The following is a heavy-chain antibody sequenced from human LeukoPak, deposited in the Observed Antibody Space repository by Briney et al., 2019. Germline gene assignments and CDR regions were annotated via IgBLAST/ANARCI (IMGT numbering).Heavy chain of an antibody. CDR3: ARGRWDYVWGSYRSYYFDH. CDR2: INHSGST. D-gene: IGHD3-16*02. CDR1: GGSFSGYY. Sequence: PSETLSLTCAVYGGSFSGYYWSWIRQPPGKGLEWIGEINHSGSTNYNPSLKSRVTISVDTSKNQFSLKLSSVTAADTAVYYCARGRWDYVWGSYRSYYFDHWGQGTLVTVSS. J-gene: IGHJ4*02. V-gene: IGHV4-34*01.